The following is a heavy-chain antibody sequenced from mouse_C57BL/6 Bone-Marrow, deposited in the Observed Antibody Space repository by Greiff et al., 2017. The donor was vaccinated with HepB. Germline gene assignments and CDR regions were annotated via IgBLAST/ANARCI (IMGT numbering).Heavy chain of an antibody. D-gene: IGHD4-1*01. V-gene: IGHV7-3*01. J-gene: IGHJ2*01. CDR2: IRNKANGYTT. Sequence: EVKLMESGGGLVQPGGSLSLSCAASGFTFTDYYMSWVRQPPGKALEWLGFIRNKANGYTTEYSASVKGRFTISRDNSQSILYLQMNALRAEDSATYYCARYELTGTGFDYWGQGTTLTVSS. CDR1: GFTFTDYY. CDR3: ARYELTGTGFDY.